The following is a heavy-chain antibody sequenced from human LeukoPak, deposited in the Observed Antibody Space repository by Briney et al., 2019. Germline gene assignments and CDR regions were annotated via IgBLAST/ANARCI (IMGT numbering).Heavy chain of an antibody. CDR2: INPNSDGT. D-gene: IGHD3-22*01. CDR1: GGTFSSYA. CDR3: ATTYYYDSSGYYYVGRLDY. V-gene: IGHV1-2*02. Sequence: ASVKVSCKASGGTFSSYAISWVRQAPGQGLEWMGWINPNSDGTNYAQKFQGRVTMTRDTSISTAYMELSRLRSDDTAVYYCATTYYYDSSGYYYVGRLDYWGQGTLVTVSS. J-gene: IGHJ4*02.